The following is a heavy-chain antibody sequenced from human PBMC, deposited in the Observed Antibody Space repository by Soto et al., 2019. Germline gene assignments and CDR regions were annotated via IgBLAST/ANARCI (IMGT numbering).Heavy chain of an antibody. Sequence: QVQLVESGGGVVQPGRSLRLSCAASGFTFSSYAMHWVRQAPGKGLEWVAVISYDGSNKYYADSVKGRFTISRDNSKNTLYLQMNSLRAEDTAVYYCARDRGEDGGWDYYYYGMDVWGQGTTVTVSS. CDR2: ISYDGSNK. CDR1: GFTFSSYA. CDR3: ARDRGEDGGWDYYYYGMDV. D-gene: IGHD6-19*01. J-gene: IGHJ6*02. V-gene: IGHV3-30-3*01.